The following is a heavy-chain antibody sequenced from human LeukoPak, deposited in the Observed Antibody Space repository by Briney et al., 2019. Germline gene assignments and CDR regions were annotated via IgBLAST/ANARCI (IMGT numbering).Heavy chain of an antibody. CDR1: GDSISGYY. V-gene: IGHV4-59*01. CDR2: IYYSGST. J-gene: IGHJ4*02. Sequence: SETLSLTCTVSGDSISGYYWNWIRQPPGRGLHWIGYIYYSGSTNYNPSLRSRVTISVDTSKNQFSLKLSSVTAADTAVYYCAREGYYYGSRNYHGGDYWGQGTLVTVSS. D-gene: IGHD3-10*01. CDR3: AREGYYYGSRNYHGGDY.